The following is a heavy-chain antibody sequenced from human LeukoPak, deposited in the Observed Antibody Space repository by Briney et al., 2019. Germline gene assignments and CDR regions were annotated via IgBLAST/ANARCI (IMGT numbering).Heavy chain of an antibody. J-gene: IGHJ3*02. CDR1: GFTFSSYS. CDR3: ARAGYYYDSSGYYHPYAFDI. D-gene: IGHD3-22*01. V-gene: IGHV3-21*01. CDR2: ISSSSYI. Sequence: PGGPLRLSCAASGFTFSSYSMNWVRQAPGKGLEWVSSISSSSYIYYADSVKGRFTISRDNAKNSLYLQMNSLRAEDTAVYYCARAGYYYDSSGYYHPYAFDIWGQGTMVTVSS.